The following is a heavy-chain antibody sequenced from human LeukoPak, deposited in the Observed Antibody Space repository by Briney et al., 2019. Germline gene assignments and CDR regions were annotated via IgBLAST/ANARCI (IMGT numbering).Heavy chain of an antibody. CDR2: IIPIFGTA. CDR3: ATGAGAYDYGGKEIDY. Sequence: ASVKVSCKASGGTFSSYAISWVRQAPGQGLEWMGGIIPIFGTANYAQKFQGRVTITADKSTSTAYMELSSLRSEDTAVYYCATGAGAYDYGGKEIDYWGQGTLVTVPS. CDR1: GGTFSSYA. V-gene: IGHV1-69*06. D-gene: IGHD4-23*01. J-gene: IGHJ4*02.